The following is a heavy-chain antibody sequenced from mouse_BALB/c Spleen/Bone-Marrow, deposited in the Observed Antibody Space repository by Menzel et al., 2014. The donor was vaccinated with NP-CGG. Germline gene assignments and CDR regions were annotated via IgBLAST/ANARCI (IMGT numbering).Heavy chain of an antibody. CDR3: ARGHYRYDAYAMDY. CDR1: GFTFSSYG. V-gene: IGHV5-9-2*01. CDR2: ISGGGSYT. Sequence: VQLKDSGGGLVKPGGSLKLSCAASGFTFSSYGMSWVRQTPEKRLEWVATISGGGSYTYYPDSVKGRFTISRDNAKYNLYLQMSSLRSEDTALYYCARGHYRYDAYAMDYWGQGTSVTVSS. D-gene: IGHD2-14*01. J-gene: IGHJ4*01.